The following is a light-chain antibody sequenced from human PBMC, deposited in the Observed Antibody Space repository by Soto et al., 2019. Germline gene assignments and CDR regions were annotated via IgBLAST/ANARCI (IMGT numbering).Light chain of an antibody. V-gene: IGKV3-11*01. J-gene: IGKJ1*01. CDR2: DAS. CDR1: QSVSSY. CDR3: QQYVNSPWT. Sequence: EIVLTQSPATLSLSPGERATLSCRASQSVSSYLAWYQQKPGQAPRLLIYDASNGATGIPARFSGSGSGTDFTLTISSLEPEDFAVYYCQQYVNSPWTFGQGTKVDIK.